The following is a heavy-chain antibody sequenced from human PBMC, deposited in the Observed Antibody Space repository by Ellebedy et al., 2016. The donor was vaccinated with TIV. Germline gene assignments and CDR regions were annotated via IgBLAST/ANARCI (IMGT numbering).Heavy chain of an antibody. CDR1: GFTVSSNY. J-gene: IGHJ4*02. V-gene: IGHV3-66*01. CDR3: SRGRVAAVGDYFDY. D-gene: IGHD6-13*01. Sequence: GESLKISCAASGFTVSSNYMSWVRQAPGKGLEWVSVIYSVGNTYHAEYVKGRFRISRENSKNKLYLQMNSLRAEDTAVYHCSRGRVAAVGDYFDYWGQGTLVTVSS. CDR2: IYSVGNT.